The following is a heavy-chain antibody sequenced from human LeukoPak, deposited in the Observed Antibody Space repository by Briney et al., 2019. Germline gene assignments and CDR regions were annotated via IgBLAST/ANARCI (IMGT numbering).Heavy chain of an antibody. CDR3: AKDLRSSGGYYFDY. Sequence: PGGSLRLSCAASGFTFSNYGMHWVRQAPRKGLEWVAVISYDGSSKYYTDSMKGRFTISRDNSKSTLYLQMNSLRAEDSAVYYCAKDLRSSGGYYFDYWGQGTLVTVSS. D-gene: IGHD6-6*01. CDR1: GFTFSNYG. CDR2: ISYDGSSK. V-gene: IGHV3-30*18. J-gene: IGHJ4*02.